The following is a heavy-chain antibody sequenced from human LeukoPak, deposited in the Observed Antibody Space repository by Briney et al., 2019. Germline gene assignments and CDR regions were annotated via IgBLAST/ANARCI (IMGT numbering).Heavy chain of an antibody. Sequence: ASVKVSCKASGYTFTSYYMHWVRQAPGQGLEWMGLINPSGGSPSSAQKFQGRVTMTRDTSTSTVYMELSSLGSEDTAMYYCARVRDYGGNTDAFDIWGQGTMVTVSS. J-gene: IGHJ3*02. CDR3: ARVRDYGGNTDAFDI. V-gene: IGHV1-46*01. D-gene: IGHD4-23*01. CDR2: INPSGGSP. CDR1: GYTFTSYY.